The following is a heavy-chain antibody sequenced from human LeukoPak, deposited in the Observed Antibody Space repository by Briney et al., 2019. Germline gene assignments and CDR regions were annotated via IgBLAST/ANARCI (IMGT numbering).Heavy chain of an antibody. CDR2: IYYSGST. V-gene: IGHV4-59*01. D-gene: IGHD6-6*01. CDR3: ARVIAARQNWFDP. J-gene: IGHJ5*02. Sequence: PSQTLSLTCSVSGGSISSYYWSWIRQPPGKGLEWIGYIYYSGSTNYNPSLKSRVTISVDTSKNQFSLKLSSVTAADTAVYYCARVIAARQNWFDPWGQGTRVTVSS. CDR1: GGSISSYY.